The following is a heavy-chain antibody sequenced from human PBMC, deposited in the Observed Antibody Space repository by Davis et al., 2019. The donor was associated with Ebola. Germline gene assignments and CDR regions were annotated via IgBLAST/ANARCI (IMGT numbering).Heavy chain of an antibody. V-gene: IGHV4-59*08. J-gene: IGHJ4*02. CDR1: GGSISSYY. CDR2: IYYSGST. Sequence: SETLSLTCTVSGGSISSYYWSWIRQPPGKGLEWIGSIYYSGSTTYNPSLKSRVTISVDTSKNQSSLKLSSVTAADTAVYYCARHVGLGIMNWGQGTLVTVSS. D-gene: IGHD3-16*01. CDR3: ARHVGLGIMN.